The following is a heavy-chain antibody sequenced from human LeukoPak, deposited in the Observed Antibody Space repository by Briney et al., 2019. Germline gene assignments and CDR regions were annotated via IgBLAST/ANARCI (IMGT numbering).Heavy chain of an antibody. Sequence: PSETLSLTCTVSGGSISSSSYYWGWIRQPPGKGLEWIGSIYYSGSTYYNPSLKSRVTISVDTSKNQFSLKLSSVTAADTAVYYCASSVTGLPNWFDPWGQGTLVTVSS. CDR3: ASSVTGLPNWFDP. CDR2: IYYSGST. CDR1: GGSISSSSYY. J-gene: IGHJ5*02. V-gene: IGHV4-39*07. D-gene: IGHD5-12*01.